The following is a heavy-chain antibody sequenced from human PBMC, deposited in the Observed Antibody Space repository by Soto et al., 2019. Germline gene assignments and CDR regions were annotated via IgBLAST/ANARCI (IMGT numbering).Heavy chain of an antibody. CDR3: ARDMRGTMVRGGY. CDR1: GFTFSSYS. Sequence: EVQLVESGGGLVKPGGSLRLSCAASGFTFSSYSMNWVRQAPGKGLEWVSSISSSSSYIYYADSVKVRFNISRDNAKNSLYLPMNSLRAEDTAVYYCARDMRGTMVRGGYWGQGTLVTVSS. CDR2: ISSSSSYI. V-gene: IGHV3-21*01. J-gene: IGHJ4*02. D-gene: IGHD3-10*01.